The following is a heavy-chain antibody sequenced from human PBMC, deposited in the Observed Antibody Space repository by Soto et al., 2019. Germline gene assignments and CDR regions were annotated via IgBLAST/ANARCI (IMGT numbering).Heavy chain of an antibody. J-gene: IGHJ4*02. D-gene: IGHD5-12*01. CDR2: INSDGTST. Sequence: EVQLVESGGGLVQPGGSLRLSCAASGFTFSRHWMHWVRQAPGKGLVWVSRINSDGTSTNYADSVKGRFTISRDNAKNTVYLQMNSLRGEDTAVYHCASPYTATIHNGLNSWGQGTLVTVSS. V-gene: IGHV3-74*01. CDR3: ASPYTATIHNGLNS. CDR1: GFTFSRHW.